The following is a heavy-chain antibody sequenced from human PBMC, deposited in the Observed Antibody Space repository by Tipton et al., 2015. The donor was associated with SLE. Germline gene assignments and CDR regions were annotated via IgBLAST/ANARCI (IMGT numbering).Heavy chain of an antibody. Sequence: TLSLTCAVYGGSLSGYYWSWIRQPPGKGLEWIGEINHSGSTNYNPSLKSRVTISVDTSKNQFSLKLSSVTAADTAVYYCARDSSGYSIFFDYWGQGTLVTVSS. CDR1: GGSLSGYY. J-gene: IGHJ4*02. CDR3: ARDSSGYSIFFDY. D-gene: IGHD3-22*01. V-gene: IGHV4-34*01. CDR2: INHSGST.